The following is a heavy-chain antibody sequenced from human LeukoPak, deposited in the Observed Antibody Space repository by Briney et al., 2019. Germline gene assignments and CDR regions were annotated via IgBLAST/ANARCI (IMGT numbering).Heavy chain of an antibody. CDR1: GFTFSTYW. D-gene: IGHD2-15*01. Sequence: GGSLRLSCAASGFTFSTYWMHWVRQAPGTGLVWVSLINSDGSSTNYADSVKGRFTISRDNAKNTLYLQMNSLRAEDTAVYYCATDVQAATIFGYWGQGTLVTVSS. CDR2: INSDGSST. CDR3: ATDVQAATIFGY. J-gene: IGHJ4*02. V-gene: IGHV3-74*01.